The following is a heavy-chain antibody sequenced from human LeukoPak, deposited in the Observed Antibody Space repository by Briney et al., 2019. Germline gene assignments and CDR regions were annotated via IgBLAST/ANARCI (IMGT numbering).Heavy chain of an antibody. CDR1: GFTFSDYY. D-gene: IGHD4-17*01. CDR2: ISSSSSYI. Sequence: GGSLRLSCAASGFTFSDYYMSWIRQAPGKGLEWVSYISSSSSYIYYADSVKGRFTISRDNAKNSLYLQMNSLRAEDTAVYYCASPLTSTVTPYWGQGTLVTVSS. CDR3: ASPLTSTVTPY. J-gene: IGHJ4*02. V-gene: IGHV3-11*06.